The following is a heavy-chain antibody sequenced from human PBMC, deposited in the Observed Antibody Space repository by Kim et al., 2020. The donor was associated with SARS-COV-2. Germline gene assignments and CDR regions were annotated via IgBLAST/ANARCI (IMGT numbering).Heavy chain of an antibody. J-gene: IGHJ2*01. Sequence: SETLSLTCSVSGGSISSSGYFWAWIRQPPGKGLEWIGMIYYSGNTFYSPSLRSRVTISVDTSKNQFSLKLSSVTAADTAVYYCARLAKIAERYFDLWGRGTLVTVSS. V-gene: IGHV4-39*01. CDR2: IYYSGNT. CDR1: GGSISSSGYF. CDR3: ARLAKIAERYFDL.